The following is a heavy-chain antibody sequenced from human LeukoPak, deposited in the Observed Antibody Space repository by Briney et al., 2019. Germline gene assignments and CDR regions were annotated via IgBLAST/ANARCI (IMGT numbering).Heavy chain of an antibody. CDR3: AELGITMIGGV. J-gene: IGHJ6*04. V-gene: IGHV3-48*03. CDR2: ISSSGSTI. Sequence: GGSLRLSCAASGFTFSSYAMSWVRQAPGKGLEWVSYISSSGSTIYYADSVRGRFTISRDNAKNSLYLQMNSLRAEDTAVYYCAELGITMIGGVWGKGTTVTISS. CDR1: GFTFSSYA. D-gene: IGHD3-10*02.